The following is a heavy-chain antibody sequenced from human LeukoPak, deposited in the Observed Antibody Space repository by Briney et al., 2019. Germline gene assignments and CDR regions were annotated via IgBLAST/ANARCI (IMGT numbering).Heavy chain of an antibody. J-gene: IGHJ4*02. CDR1: GFTFDDYT. D-gene: IGHD6-19*01. Sequence: GGSLRLSCAASGFTFDDYTMHWVRQAPGKGLEWVSLISWDGGSTYYADSVKGRFTISRDNSKNSLYLQMNSLRTEDTALYYCAKIAVAGTVRGYFDYWGQGTLVTVSS. CDR3: AKIAVAGTVRGYFDY. V-gene: IGHV3-43*01. CDR2: ISWDGGST.